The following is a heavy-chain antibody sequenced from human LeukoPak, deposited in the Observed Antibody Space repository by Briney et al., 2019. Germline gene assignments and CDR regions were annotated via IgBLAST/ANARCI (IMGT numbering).Heavy chain of an antibody. D-gene: IGHD2-15*01. CDR2: IYSGGTT. Sequence: SETLSLTCAVSGGSISSDSYYWGWIRQPPGKGLEWIESIYSGGTTYYNPSLKSRVTISVDTSKNQFSLKLTSVTAADAAAYYCARHSRNCSGGYCYLYYWGQGTQVTVSS. CDR1: GGSISSDSYY. V-gene: IGHV4-39*01. CDR3: ARHSRNCSGGYCYLYY. J-gene: IGHJ4*02.